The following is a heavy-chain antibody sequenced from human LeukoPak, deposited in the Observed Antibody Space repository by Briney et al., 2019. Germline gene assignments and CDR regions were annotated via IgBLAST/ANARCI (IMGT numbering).Heavy chain of an antibody. Sequence: PGGSLRLSCAASGFTFSSYAMSWVRQAPGKGLEWVSAISGSGGSTYYADSVKGRFTISRDNSKNTLYLQMNSLRAEDTAVYYCAKGPSGSSWSAYDYWGQGTLVTVSS. D-gene: IGHD6-13*01. CDR2: ISGSGGST. V-gene: IGHV3-23*01. CDR1: GFTFSSYA. CDR3: AKGPSGSSWSAYDY. J-gene: IGHJ4*02.